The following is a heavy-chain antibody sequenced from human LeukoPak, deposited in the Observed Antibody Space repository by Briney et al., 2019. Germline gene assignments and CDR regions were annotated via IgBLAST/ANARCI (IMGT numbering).Heavy chain of an antibody. CDR2: IRYDGSNK. V-gene: IGHV3-30*02. CDR3: ARAIWGSRYFDL. CDR1: GFTFGSYG. D-gene: IGHD3-16*01. J-gene: IGHJ2*01. Sequence: PGGSLRLSCAASGFTFGSYGMHWVRQAPGKGLEWVAFIRYDGSNKYYADSVKGRFTISRDNAKNTLYLQMNSLRAEDTAVYYCARAIWGSRYFDLWGRGTLVTVSS.